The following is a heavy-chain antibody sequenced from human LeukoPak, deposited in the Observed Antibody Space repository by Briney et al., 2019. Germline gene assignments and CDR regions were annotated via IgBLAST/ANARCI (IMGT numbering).Heavy chain of an antibody. D-gene: IGHD3-16*02. J-gene: IGHJ6*02. CDR2: IYYSGST. CDR1: GFTFSSYS. V-gene: IGHV4-59*12. Sequence: GSLRLSCAASGFTFSSYSMNWVRQAPGKGLEWIGYIYYSGSTNYNPSLKSRVTISVDTSKNQFSLKLSSVTAADTAVYYCARERVWGSYRLPYYYYGMDVWGQGTTVTVSS. CDR3: ARERVWGSYRLPYYYYGMDV.